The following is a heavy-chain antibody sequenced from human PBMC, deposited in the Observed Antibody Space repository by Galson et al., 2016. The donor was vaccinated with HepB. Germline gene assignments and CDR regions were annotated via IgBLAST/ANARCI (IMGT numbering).Heavy chain of an antibody. CDR1: GGSINSGGYY. CDR2: LYYSGST. V-gene: IGHV4-30-4*01. Sequence: TLSLTCTVSGGSINSGGYYWSWVRQSPGKGLEWIGYLYYSGSTFYNPSLKSRVTISIDTSKNQFSLKLSSVTATDTAVYHCARPRNDSYYGMDVWGQGTTVTVSS. J-gene: IGHJ6*02. CDR3: ARPRNDSYYGMDV.